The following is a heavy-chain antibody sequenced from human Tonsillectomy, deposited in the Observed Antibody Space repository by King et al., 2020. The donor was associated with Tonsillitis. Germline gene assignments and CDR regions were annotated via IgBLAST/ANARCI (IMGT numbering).Heavy chain of an antibody. V-gene: IGHV3-49*05. Sequence: VQLVESGGGLVKPGRSLRLSCTGSGFTFGDYAMSWFRQAPGKGLQWVGFTRSKVYGGTTEYAASVKGRFTISRDDSTSIAYLPMTSLKTEDTAVYYCTRGRAAVANYYYNGMDVWGQGTTVTVPS. CDR3: TRGRAAVANYYYNGMDV. CDR2: TRSKVYGGTT. J-gene: IGHJ6*02. CDR1: GFTFGDYA. D-gene: IGHD6-19*01.